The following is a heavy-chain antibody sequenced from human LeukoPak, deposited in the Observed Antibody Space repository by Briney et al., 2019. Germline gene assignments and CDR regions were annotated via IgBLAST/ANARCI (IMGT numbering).Heavy chain of an antibody. V-gene: IGHV4-59*01. Sequence: PSETLSLTCTVSGGSISSYYWSWIRQPPGKGLEWIGYIYYSGSTNYNPSLKSRVTISVDTSKNHFSLKLSSITAADAAVYYYSRRVGYYYYYRDVWGKGTTVTVSS. CDR1: GGSISSYY. J-gene: IGHJ6*03. CDR3: SRRVGYYYYYRDV. D-gene: IGHD1-26*01. CDR2: IYYSGST.